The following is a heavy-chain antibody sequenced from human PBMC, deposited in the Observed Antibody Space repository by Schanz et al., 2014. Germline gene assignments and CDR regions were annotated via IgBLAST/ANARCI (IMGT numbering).Heavy chain of an antibody. V-gene: IGHV4-39*02. D-gene: IGHD3-10*01. CDR3: ARLMVPGWFDP. J-gene: IGHJ5*02. CDR1: GGSISSSTYY. Sequence: QLQLQESGPGLVIPSETLSLTCTVSGGSISSSTYYWGWIRQPPGKGPGWIGTIDDTGSTYYTPSLRGRLTMSVDTPKSHLSVQLTSVTAADTAVYYCARLMVPGWFDPWGQGQLVTVSS. CDR2: IDDTGST.